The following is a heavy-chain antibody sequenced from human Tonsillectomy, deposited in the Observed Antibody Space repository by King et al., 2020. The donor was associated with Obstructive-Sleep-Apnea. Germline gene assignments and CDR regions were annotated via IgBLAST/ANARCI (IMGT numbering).Heavy chain of an antibody. CDR3: AKESSSWYYYYGMDV. D-gene: IGHD6-13*01. V-gene: IGHV3-43D*03. J-gene: IGHJ6*02. CDR2: ISWDGGST. CDR1: GFIFNDYA. Sequence: VQLVESGGVVVQPGGSLRLSCAASGFIFNDYAMHWVRQAPGKGLEWVSLISWDGGSTYYADSVKGRFTISRDNSKNSLYLQMNSLRAEDTALYYCAKESSSWYYYYGMDVWGQGTTVTVSS.